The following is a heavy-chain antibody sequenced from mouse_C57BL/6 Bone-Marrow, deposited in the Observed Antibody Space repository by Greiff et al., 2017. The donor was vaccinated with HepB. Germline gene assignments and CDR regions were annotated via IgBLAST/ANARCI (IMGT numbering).Heavy chain of an antibody. D-gene: IGHD1-1*02. Sequence: QVHVKQSGAELARPGASVKLSCKASGYTFTSYGISWVKQRTGQGLEWIGEIYPRSGNTYYNEKFKGKATLTADKSSSTAYMELRSLTSEDSAVYFCVSYGYWYFDVWGTGTTVTVSS. CDR1: GYTFTSYG. CDR3: VSYGYWYFDV. CDR2: IYPRSGNT. J-gene: IGHJ1*03. V-gene: IGHV1-81*01.